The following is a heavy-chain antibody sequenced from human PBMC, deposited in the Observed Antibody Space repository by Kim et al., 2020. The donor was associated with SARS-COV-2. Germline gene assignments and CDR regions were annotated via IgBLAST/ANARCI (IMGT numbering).Heavy chain of an antibody. Sequence: GGSLRLSCATSGFSFSSYSMNWVRQAPGKGLEWVSSISSSSSYIHYGDSLKGRFTISRDNAKNSLYLQMNSLRAEDTAVYYCARSRGSYYFDCWGQGTL. CDR2: ISSSSSYI. J-gene: IGHJ4*02. CDR1: GFSFSSYS. D-gene: IGHD1-26*01. CDR3: ARSRGSYYFDC. V-gene: IGHV3-21*01.